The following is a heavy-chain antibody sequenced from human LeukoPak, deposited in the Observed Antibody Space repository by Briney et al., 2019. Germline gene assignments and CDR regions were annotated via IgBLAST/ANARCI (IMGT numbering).Heavy chain of an antibody. CDR2: IHPGDSDT. CDR3: ARQHKTYYYDSSGEAGGWFDP. CDR1: GYSFTSYW. D-gene: IGHD3-22*01. V-gene: IGHV5-51*01. J-gene: IGHJ5*02. Sequence: GESLKISCKGSGYSFTSYWIGWVRQMPGKGLEWMGIIHPGDSDTRYSPSFQGQVTISADKSISTAYLQWSSLKASDTAMYYCARQHKTYYYDSSGEAGGWFDPWGQGTLVTVSS.